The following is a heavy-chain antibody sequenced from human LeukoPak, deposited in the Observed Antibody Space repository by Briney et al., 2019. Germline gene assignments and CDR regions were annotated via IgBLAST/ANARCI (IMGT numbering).Heavy chain of an antibody. J-gene: IGHJ4*02. V-gene: IGHV3-23*01. D-gene: IGHD4-17*01. CDR2: ISCSGDTT. CDR1: GFTFSSYS. Sequence: PGGSLRLSCTASGFTFSSYSMSWVRQGPGTGLEWVSAISCSGDTTFYADSVKGRFTISRDNSKKTLYLQVNSLRAEDTAVYFCAKELTTERTPGVDSWGQGTLVTVSS. CDR3: AKELTTERTPGVDS.